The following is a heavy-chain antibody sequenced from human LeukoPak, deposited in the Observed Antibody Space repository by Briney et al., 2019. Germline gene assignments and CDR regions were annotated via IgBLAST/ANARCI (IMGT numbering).Heavy chain of an antibody. CDR3: ARQLLYSNPDS. J-gene: IGHJ4*02. Sequence: SETLSLTCAVYGGSFSGYYWSWIRQPPGKGLEWIGEINHSGSTNYNPSLESRVTISVDTSKNQFSLKLSSVTAADTAVYYCARQLLYSNPDSWGQGTLVTVSS. D-gene: IGHD4-11*01. CDR1: GGSFSGYY. CDR2: INHSGST. V-gene: IGHV4-34*01.